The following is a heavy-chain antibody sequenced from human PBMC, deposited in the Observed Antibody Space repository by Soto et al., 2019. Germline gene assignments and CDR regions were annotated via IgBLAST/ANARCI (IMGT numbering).Heavy chain of an antibody. CDR3: ARDWIIVGAHPVFAFDI. D-gene: IGHD1-26*01. Sequence: LRLSCAASGFTFSSYSMNWVRQAPGKGLEWVSSISSSSSYIYYADSVKGRFTISRDNAKNSLYLQMNSLRAEDTAVYYCARDWIIVGAHPVFAFDIWGQGTMVTVSS. J-gene: IGHJ3*02. V-gene: IGHV3-21*01. CDR2: ISSSSSYI. CDR1: GFTFSSYS.